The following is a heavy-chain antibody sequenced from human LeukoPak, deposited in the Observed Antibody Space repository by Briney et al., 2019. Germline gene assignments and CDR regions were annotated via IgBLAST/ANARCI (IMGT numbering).Heavy chain of an antibody. CDR3: ARQVWGYYDSSGYQPLFDY. V-gene: IGHV4-39*01. Sequence: PSETLSLTCTVSGGSISSSSYYWGWIRQPPGKGLEWIGSIYCSGSNYYNPSLKSRVTISVDTSKNQFSLKLSSVTAADTAVYYCARQVWGYYDSSGYQPLFDYWGQGTLVTVSS. CDR1: GGSISSSSYY. CDR2: IYCSGSN. D-gene: IGHD3-22*01. J-gene: IGHJ4*02.